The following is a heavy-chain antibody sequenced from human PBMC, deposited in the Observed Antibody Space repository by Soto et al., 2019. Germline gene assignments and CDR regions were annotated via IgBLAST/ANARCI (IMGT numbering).Heavy chain of an antibody. CDR1: GYTFSGYY. D-gene: IGHD3-10*01. CDR3: ARASLWFGAQGSDY. V-gene: IGHV1-2*02. J-gene: IGHJ4*02. CDR2: INPNSGGT. Sequence: ASVKVSCKASGYTFSGYYMHWVRQAPGQGLEWMGWINPNSGGTNYAQKFQGRVTMTRDTSISTAYMELSRLRSDDTAVYYCARASLWFGAQGSDYWGQGTLVTVSS.